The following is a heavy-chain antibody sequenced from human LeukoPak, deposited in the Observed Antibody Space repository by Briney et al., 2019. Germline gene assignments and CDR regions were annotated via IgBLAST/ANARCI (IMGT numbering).Heavy chain of an antibody. CDR2: IIPIFGTA. J-gene: IGHJ4*02. CDR3: ARDLNPYCCSTSCRDEGFDY. D-gene: IGHD2-2*01. Sequence: SVTVSYQASGGTFSNYAISWVRQAPGQGIEWMGGIIPIFGTANYAQKFQGRVTITADESTSTAYMELSSLRPEYMPVYYCARDLNPYCCSTSCRDEGFDYWGQGTLVTVAS. V-gene: IGHV1-69*13. CDR1: GGTFSNYA.